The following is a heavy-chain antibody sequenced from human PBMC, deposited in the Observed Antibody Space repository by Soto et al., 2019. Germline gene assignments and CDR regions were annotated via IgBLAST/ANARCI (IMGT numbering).Heavy chain of an antibody. D-gene: IGHD3-9*01. V-gene: IGHV3-48*02. J-gene: IGHJ4*02. Sequence: XGSLILSCAASGFAFSGYSVNWVRKAPGKGLEWVSYISSGSKTIYYAESVKGRFTVSRDNARNSQYLQMNSLRDEDTAVYYCAREDILGVRSFDYWGQGTLVTVSS. CDR1: GFAFSGYS. CDR2: ISSGSKTI. CDR3: AREDILGVRSFDY.